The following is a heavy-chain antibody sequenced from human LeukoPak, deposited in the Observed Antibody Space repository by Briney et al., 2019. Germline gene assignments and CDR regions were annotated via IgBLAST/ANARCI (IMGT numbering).Heavy chain of an antibody. D-gene: IGHD2-15*01. J-gene: IGHJ4*02. V-gene: IGHV3-21*01. CDR1: GFTFSSYS. CDR2: ISSSSSYI. Sequence: GGSLRPSCATSGFTFSSYSMNWVRQAPGKGLEWVSSISSSSSYIYYADSVKGRFTISRDNAKNSLYLQMNSLRAEDTAVYYCASRARTACSGGSCYAVWGQGTLVTVSS. CDR3: ASRARTACSGGSCYAV.